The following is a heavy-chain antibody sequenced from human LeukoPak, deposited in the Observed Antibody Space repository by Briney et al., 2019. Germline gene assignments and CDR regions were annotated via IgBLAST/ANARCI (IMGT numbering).Heavy chain of an antibody. V-gene: IGHV4-59*08. J-gene: IGHJ4*02. CDR1: GGSIRNYY. D-gene: IGHD6-19*01. Sequence: SETLSLTCTVSGGSIRNYYWSWIRQPPGQGLEWIGYFYYSGSTSYNPSLKSRVTISVATSKNQFSLKLSSVTAADTAVYYCARQTQKSGWLDSWGQGAQVTVSS. CDR2: FYYSGST. CDR3: ARQTQKSGWLDS.